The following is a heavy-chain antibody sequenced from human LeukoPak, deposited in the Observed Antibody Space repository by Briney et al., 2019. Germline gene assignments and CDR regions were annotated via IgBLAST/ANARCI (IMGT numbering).Heavy chain of an antibody. J-gene: IGHJ4*02. Sequence: PGESLRLSCTASGFTFDDYGMSWVRQAPGKGLEWVSGINWNGGSTGYADSVKGRFTISRDNAKNSLYLQMNSLRAEDTALYYCASGGIYYGAAFDFWGQGSLVTVSS. D-gene: IGHD1-26*01. CDR3: ASGGIYYGAAFDF. V-gene: IGHV3-20*04. CDR2: INWNGGST. CDR1: GFTFDDYG.